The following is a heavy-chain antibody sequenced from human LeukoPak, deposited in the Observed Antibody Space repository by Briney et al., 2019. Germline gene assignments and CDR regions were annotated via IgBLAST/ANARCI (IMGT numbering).Heavy chain of an antibody. CDR2: IYYSGST. J-gene: IGHJ1*01. Sequence: SGTLSLTCTVSGGSISSYYWSWIRQPPGKGLEWIGYIYYSGSTNYNPSLKSRVTISVDTSKNQFSLKLSSVTAADTAVYYCARSITSLECFQHWGQGTLVTVSS. D-gene: IGHD3-16*01. CDR1: GGSISSYY. CDR3: ARSITSLECFQH. V-gene: IGHV4-59*01.